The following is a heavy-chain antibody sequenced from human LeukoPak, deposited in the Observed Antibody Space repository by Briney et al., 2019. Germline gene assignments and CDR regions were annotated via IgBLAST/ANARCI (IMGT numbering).Heavy chain of an antibody. V-gene: IGHV1-8*01. D-gene: IGHD3-22*01. Sequence: ASVKVSCKASGYTFTTYDINWVRQATGQGLEWMGWMNPNSGNTGYAQKFQGRVTMTRNTSISTAYMELSSLRSEDTAVYYCATRYYYDSSGYYIWGQGTLVTVSS. CDR2: MNPNSGNT. J-gene: IGHJ4*02. CDR1: GYTFTTYD. CDR3: ATRYYYDSSGYYI.